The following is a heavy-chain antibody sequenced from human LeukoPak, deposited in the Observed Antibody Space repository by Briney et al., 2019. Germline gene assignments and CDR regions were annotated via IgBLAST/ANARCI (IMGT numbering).Heavy chain of an antibody. Sequence: GGSLRLSCAAYGFTFSCYSMNWVRQAPGKGLEWVSSISSSSSYISDADSVKGRFTISRDNAKNSLYLQMNSLRAEDTAVYYCAREYCSSTSCYEFPDYWGQGTLVTVSS. D-gene: IGHD2-2*01. J-gene: IGHJ4*02. CDR2: ISSSSSYI. CDR1: GFTFSCYS. V-gene: IGHV3-21*01. CDR3: AREYCSSTSCYEFPDY.